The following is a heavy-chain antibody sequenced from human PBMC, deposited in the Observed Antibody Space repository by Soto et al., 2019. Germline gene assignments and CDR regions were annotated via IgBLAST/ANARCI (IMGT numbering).Heavy chain of an antibody. J-gene: IGHJ4*02. CDR2: INPNGGGT. D-gene: IGHD3-22*01. CDR1: GYTFTGYY. CDR3: ARESDSSGYAFAS. V-gene: IGHV1-2*02. Sequence: ASGKVCCKASGYTFTGYYMHWVRQAPGQGLEWMGWINPNGGGTDYAQKFQGRGTMTRDASISRAYMELSMLRPDDTAVYYCARESDSSGYAFASWRQGTLVTVSS.